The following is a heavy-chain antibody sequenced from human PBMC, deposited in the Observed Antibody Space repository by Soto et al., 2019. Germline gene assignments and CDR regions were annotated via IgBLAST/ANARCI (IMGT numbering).Heavy chain of an antibody. CDR3: ARANYGDYGIDY. J-gene: IGHJ4*02. Sequence: PGGSLRLSCAASGFTFSRDWLHWVRQPPGKGLEWVSRINTDGTGTGYADSVKGRFTISRDNAKNTLYLQMNNLRAEDTAVYYCARANYGDYGIDYWGQGTLVTVSS. CDR2: INTDGTGT. CDR1: GFTFSRDW. V-gene: IGHV3-74*01. D-gene: IGHD4-17*01.